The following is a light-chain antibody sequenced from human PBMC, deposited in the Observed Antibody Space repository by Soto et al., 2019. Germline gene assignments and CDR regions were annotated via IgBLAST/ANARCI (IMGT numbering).Light chain of an antibody. CDR1: SSDLGGYDY. J-gene: IGLJ1*01. CDR2: EVN. CDR3: SSYGGNNNYV. V-gene: IGLV2-8*01. Sequence: QSALTQPPSASGSPGQSVTISCTGTSSDLGGYDYVSWYQHHPGKAPKLIIYEVNERPSGVPDRFSGSKSGNTASLTVSGLQAEDEADYYCSSYGGNNNYVFGTGTKVPVL.